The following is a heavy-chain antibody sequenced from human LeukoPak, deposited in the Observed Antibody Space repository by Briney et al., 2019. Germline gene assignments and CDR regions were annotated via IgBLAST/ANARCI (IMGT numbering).Heavy chain of an antibody. CDR2: ISGSGDNT. D-gene: IGHD1-26*01. J-gene: IGHJ6*01. CDR1: GFTFSGFA. V-gene: IGHV3-23*01. Sequence: GGSLLLSCAASGFTFSGFAMSWGRRPPGKGLEWVSGISGSGDNTLYADSVKGRFTISRDNSKNTLYLEMNSLRAEDTAIYYCAKMKGHPLPKYYMDVWGQGTTVTVSS. CDR3: AKMKGHPLPKYYMDV.